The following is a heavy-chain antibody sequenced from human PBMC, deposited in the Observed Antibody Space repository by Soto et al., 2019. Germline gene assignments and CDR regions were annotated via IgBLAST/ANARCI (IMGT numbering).Heavy chain of an antibody. D-gene: IGHD2-2*01. CDR2: INAGNGNT. Sequence: QVQLVQSGAEVKKPGASVKVSCKASGYTFTSYAMHWVRQAPGQRLEWMGWINAGNGNTKYSQKFQGRVTITRDTSASTAYMELSSLRSEDTAVYYCARAFLGYCSSPSGPGGGFWFDPWGQGTLVTVSS. V-gene: IGHV1-3*01. J-gene: IGHJ5*02. CDR1: GYTFTSYA. CDR3: ARAFLGYCSSPSGPGGGFWFDP.